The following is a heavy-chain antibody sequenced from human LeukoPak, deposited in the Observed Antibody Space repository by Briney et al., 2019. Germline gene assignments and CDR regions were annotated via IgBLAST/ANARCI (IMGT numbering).Heavy chain of an antibody. CDR2: VNSDGSST. J-gene: IGHJ4*02. V-gene: IGHV3-74*01. Sequence: PGGSLRLSCAVSGFTFSDYWMHWVRQTPTNGLVWVSRVNSDGSSTNYADSVKGRFIIFRDNAKNMLSLQMNSLRSEDTAVYYCVRGSPKAGTMTTLFDSWGQGTLVTVSS. CDR1: GFTFSDYW. D-gene: IGHD4-17*01. CDR3: VRGSPKAGTMTTLFDS.